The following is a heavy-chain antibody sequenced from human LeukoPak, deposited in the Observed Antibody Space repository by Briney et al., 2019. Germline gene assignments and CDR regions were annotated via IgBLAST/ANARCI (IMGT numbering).Heavy chain of an antibody. CDR3: ARQRVGEYYLDY. J-gene: IGHJ4*02. D-gene: IGHD3-10*01. Sequence: SETLSLTCAVYGGSFSGYYWSWIRQPPGKGLEWIGEINHSGSTNYNPSLKSRVTISVDTSKSHFSLNLISVTAADTAVYFCARQRVGEYYLDYWGQGTLVTVSS. CDR2: INHSGST. CDR1: GGSFSGYY. V-gene: IGHV4-34*01.